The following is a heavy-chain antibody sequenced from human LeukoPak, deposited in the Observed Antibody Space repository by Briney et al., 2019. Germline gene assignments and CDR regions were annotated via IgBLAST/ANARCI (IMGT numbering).Heavy chain of an antibody. J-gene: IGHJ4*02. CDR1: GFTFSSYW. D-gene: IGHD1-26*01. CDR3: AREGGSYPYSFDY. CDR2: IKQDGSEK. Sequence: GGSLRLSCAASGFTFSSYWMSWVRQAPGKGLEWVANIKQDGSEKYYVDSVKGRFTISRDNAKNSLYLQMNSLRAEDTAVYYCAREGGSYPYSFDYWGQGILVTVSS. V-gene: IGHV3-7*01.